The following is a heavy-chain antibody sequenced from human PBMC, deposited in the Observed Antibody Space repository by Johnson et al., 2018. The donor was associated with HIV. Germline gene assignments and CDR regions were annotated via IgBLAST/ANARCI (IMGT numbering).Heavy chain of an antibody. D-gene: IGHD3-16*01. CDR1: GFTFSSYG. CDR3: AREGEGRAFDI. Sequence: HVQLVESGGGVVQPGGSLRLSCAASGFTFSSYGMHWVRQAPGKGLEWVAFIRYDGSNKYYADSVKGRFTISRDNSKNTLYLQMNSLRAEDTAVYYCAREGEGRAFDIWGQGTMVTVSS. J-gene: IGHJ3*02. V-gene: IGHV3-30*02. CDR2: IRYDGSNK.